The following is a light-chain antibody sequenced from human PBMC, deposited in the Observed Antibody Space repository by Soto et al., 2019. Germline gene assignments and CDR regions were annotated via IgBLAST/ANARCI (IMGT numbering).Light chain of an antibody. J-gene: IGKJ2*01. Sequence: EIVLTQSPATLSLSPGERATLSCRASQSVSSYLAWYQQKPGQAPMLLIYDASNRATGIPARFSGSGSGTDVTITISSLAPEDFAVYYCQQRSNWYTFGQGTKLEIK. CDR3: QQRSNWYT. CDR2: DAS. V-gene: IGKV3-11*01. CDR1: QSVSSY.